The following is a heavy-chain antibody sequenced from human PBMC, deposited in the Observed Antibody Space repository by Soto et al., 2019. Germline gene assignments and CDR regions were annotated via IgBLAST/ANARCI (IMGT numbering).Heavy chain of an antibody. CDR3: AKAGIVVVTAIVNWFDP. V-gene: IGHV3-7*03. Sequence: EVQLVESGGGLVQPGGSLRISCAVSGFTFSSFWMSWVRQAPGKGLEWVATIKQDGIEEYYVDSVKGRFTIYRDNSKTTLYLQMNSLRAEDTAIYYCAKAGIVVVTAIVNWFDPWGQGTLVTVSS. CDR2: IKQDGIEE. CDR1: GFTFSSFW. J-gene: IGHJ5*02. D-gene: IGHD2-21*02.